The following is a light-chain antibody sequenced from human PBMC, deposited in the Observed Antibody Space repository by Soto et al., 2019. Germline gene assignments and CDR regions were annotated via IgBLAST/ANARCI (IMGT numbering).Light chain of an antibody. CDR1: QSVSSSY. Sequence: EIVLTQSPGTLSLSPGERAILSCRASQSVSSSYLAWYQQKPGQAPRLLIYGASNRATGIPDTFSGSGSGTDFTLTISRLEPEDFAVYNCQQYGTSPPTFGQGTKVEIK. V-gene: IGKV3-20*01. J-gene: IGKJ1*01. CDR2: GAS. CDR3: QQYGTSPPT.